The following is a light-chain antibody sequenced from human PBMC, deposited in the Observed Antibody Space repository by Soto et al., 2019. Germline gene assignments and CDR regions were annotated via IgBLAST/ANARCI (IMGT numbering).Light chain of an antibody. V-gene: IGKV3-11*01. CDR3: QQYGSTPRT. Sequence: IMVTQSPAIRALYPGERAILSGRASQSVSSYLAWYQQKPGQAPRLLIYDASNRATGIPARFSGSGSGTDFTLTISSLEPEDFAVYCCQQYGSTPRTFGQRAKADIK. J-gene: IGKJ1*01. CDR2: DAS. CDR1: QSVSSY.